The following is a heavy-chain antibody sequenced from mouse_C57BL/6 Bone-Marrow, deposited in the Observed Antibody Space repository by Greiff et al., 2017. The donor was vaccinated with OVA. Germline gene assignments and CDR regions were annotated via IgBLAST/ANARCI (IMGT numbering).Heavy chain of an antibody. CDR3: TRSPIYYYGSSLDY. D-gene: IGHD1-1*01. CDR1: GYTFTDYE. CDR2: IDPETGGT. J-gene: IGHJ2*01. Sequence: QVQLKESGAELVRPGASVTLSCKASGYTFTDYEMHWVKQTPVHGLEWIGAIDPETGGTAYNQKFKGKAILTADKSSSTAYMELRSLTSEDSAVYYCTRSPIYYYGSSLDYGGQGTTLTVSS. V-gene: IGHV1-15*01.